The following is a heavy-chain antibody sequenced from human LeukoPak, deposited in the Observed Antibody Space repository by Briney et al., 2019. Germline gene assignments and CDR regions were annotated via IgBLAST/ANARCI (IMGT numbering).Heavy chain of an antibody. CDR2: MNPNRGNT. D-gene: IGHD3-3*02. CDR1: GYTFTSYD. V-gene: IGHV1-8*03. J-gene: IGHJ4*02. Sequence: ASVKVSCKASGYTFTSYDSNWVRQAAGQRLEWMGWMNPNRGNTGYAQKFQGRVTITRNTSISTAYMELSSLRSEDTAVYYRARGLFSIRPSDYWGQGTPVTVSS. CDR3: ARGLFSIRPSDY.